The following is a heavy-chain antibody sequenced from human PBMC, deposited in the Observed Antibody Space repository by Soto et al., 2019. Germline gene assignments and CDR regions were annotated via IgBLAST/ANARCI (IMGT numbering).Heavy chain of an antibody. D-gene: IGHD1-26*01. V-gene: IGHV3-23*01. J-gene: IGHJ4*02. Sequence: GGSLRLSCAASGFTFSNSAITWVRQAPGRGLEWVSAISGSGAGTYYADSVKGRFTISRDNSKNTLYLQMSSLRAEDTAVYYCAKLRGTYPNYFFDSWGQGILVTVSS. CDR3: AKLRGTYPNYFFDS. CDR1: GFTFSNSA. CDR2: ISGSGAGT.